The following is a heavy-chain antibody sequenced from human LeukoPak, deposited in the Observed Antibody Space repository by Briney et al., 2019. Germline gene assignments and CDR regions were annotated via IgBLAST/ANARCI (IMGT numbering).Heavy chain of an antibody. J-gene: IGHJ4*02. Sequence: SETLSLTCAVYGGSFSAYYWSWIRQPPGKGLEWIGSIYYSGSTYYNPSLKSRVTISVDTSKNQFSLKLSSVTAADTAVYYCARHAPLRFPTIGYWGQGTLVTVSS. CDR2: IYYSGST. D-gene: IGHD3-3*01. CDR1: GGSFSAYY. V-gene: IGHV4-34*01. CDR3: ARHAPLRFPTIGY.